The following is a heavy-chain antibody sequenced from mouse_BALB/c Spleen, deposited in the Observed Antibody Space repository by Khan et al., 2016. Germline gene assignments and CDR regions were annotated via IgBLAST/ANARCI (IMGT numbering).Heavy chain of an antibody. CDR2: IRNSGNT. CDR3: ARDGSWSFSV. V-gene: IGHV3-2*02. Sequence: VQLQQSGPGLVKPSQSLALTCTVSGSSIPSDYAWNWIRQFPGSKLEWMGYIRNSGNTSYNPSLKSRITITRDTSKNQFFLQLNSVTTDDTATYYCARDGSWSFSVWCPWSTVTVSS. D-gene: IGHD1-1*02. J-gene: IGHJ1*01. CDR1: GSSIPSDYA.